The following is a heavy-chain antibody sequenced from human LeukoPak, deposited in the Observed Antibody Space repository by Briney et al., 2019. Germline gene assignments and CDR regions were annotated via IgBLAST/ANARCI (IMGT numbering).Heavy chain of an antibody. D-gene: IGHD6-19*01. J-gene: IGHJ4*02. CDR3: AGATKWLAHDY. CDR2: IFDAGRT. V-gene: IGHV3-53*01. Sequence: GGSLRLSCAASGFTVGGTYMSWVRQAAGKGWQWVSTIFDAGRTTYADSVQGRFTISRDSYMNTLFLQMNSLRADDTAVYYCAGATKWLAHDYWGQGILVTVSS. CDR1: GFTVGGTY.